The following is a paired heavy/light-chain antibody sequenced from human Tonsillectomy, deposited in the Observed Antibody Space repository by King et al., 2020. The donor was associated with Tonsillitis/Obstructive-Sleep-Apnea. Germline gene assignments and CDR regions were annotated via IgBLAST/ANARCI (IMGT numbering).Heavy chain of an antibody. CDR2: IYYTGGT. D-gene: IGHD3-10*01. CDR3: ASSGSAYHFAFHL. V-gene: IGHV4-39*01. J-gene: IGHJ3*01. Sequence: QLQLQESGPGLVKPSETLSLTCTVSGGSITSRDFYWAWIRQTSGKGLEWIGTIYYTGGTYYNPSLKNRVAVSVDTSKNQFSLRLTSVTAADTAVYYCASSGSAYHFAFHLWGQGTMVTVSS. CDR1: GGSITSRDFY.
Light chain of an antibody. V-gene: IGKV2-28*01. CDR1: QSLLHSNGYNY. CDR2: LGS. J-gene: IGKJ1*01. CDR3: MQALQTPM. Sequence: DIVMTQSPLSLPVTPGEPASISCRSSQSLLHSNGYNYLDWYLQKPGQSPQLLIYLGSNRASGVPDRFSGSGSGTDFTLKISRVEAEDVGVYYCMQALQTPMFGQGTKVEIK.